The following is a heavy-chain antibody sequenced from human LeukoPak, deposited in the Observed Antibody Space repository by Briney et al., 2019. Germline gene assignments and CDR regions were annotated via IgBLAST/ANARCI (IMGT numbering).Heavy chain of an antibody. D-gene: IGHD2-2*01. CDR3: AKEDIVVVPAAMGGYYYYYMDV. Sequence: RASETLSLTCTVSGGSISSYYWSWIRQPAGKGLEWIGRIYTSGSTNYNPSLKSRVTMSVDTSKNQFSLKLSSVTAADTAVYYCAKEDIVVVPAAMGGYYYYYMDVWGKGTTVTVSS. CDR1: GGSISSYY. V-gene: IGHV4-4*07. CDR2: IYTSGST. J-gene: IGHJ6*03.